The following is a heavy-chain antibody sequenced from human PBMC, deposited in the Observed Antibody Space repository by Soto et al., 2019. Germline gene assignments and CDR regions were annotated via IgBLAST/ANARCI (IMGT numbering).Heavy chain of an antibody. J-gene: IGHJ4*02. CDR2: IDPSDSQT. D-gene: IGHD6-19*01. CDR1: GYSFAGYW. CDR3: ARQRSGWYYLDY. V-gene: IGHV5-10-1*01. Sequence: GESLKISCKGSGYSFAGYWITWVRQKPGKGLEWMGRIDPSDSQTYYSPSFRGHVTISVTKSITTVFLQWSSLRASDTAMYYCARQRSGWYYLDYWGQGTLVTVSS.